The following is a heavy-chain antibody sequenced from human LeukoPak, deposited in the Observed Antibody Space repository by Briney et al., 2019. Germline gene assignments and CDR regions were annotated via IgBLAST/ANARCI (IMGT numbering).Heavy chain of an antibody. D-gene: IGHD2-15*01. CDR2: ISWNSGSI. J-gene: IGHJ4*02. CDR1: GFTFDDYA. Sequence: GGSLRLSCAASGFTFDDYAMHWVRQAPGKGLEWVSGISWNSGSIGYADSEKGRFTISRDNARNSLYPQMNSLRAEDMALYYCAKGRGPLVVAATTHHYYFDYWGQGTLVTVSS. CDR3: AKGRGPLVVAATTHHYYFDY. V-gene: IGHV3-9*03.